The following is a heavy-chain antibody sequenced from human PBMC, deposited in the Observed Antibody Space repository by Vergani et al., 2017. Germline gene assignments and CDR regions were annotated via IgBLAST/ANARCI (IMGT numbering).Heavy chain of an antibody. J-gene: IGHJ6*03. D-gene: IGHD4-17*01. V-gene: IGHV3-66*01. CDR1: GFTVSSNY. CDR3: VRATVTIDGSYYYYMDV. CDR2: IYSGGST. Sequence: EVQLVESGGGLVQPGGSLRLSCAASGFTVSSNYMSWVRQAPGKGLEWVSVIYSGGSTYYADSVKGRFTISRDNAKNTLYLQMNSLRAEDTAVYYCVRATVTIDGSYYYYMDVWGKGTTVTVSS.